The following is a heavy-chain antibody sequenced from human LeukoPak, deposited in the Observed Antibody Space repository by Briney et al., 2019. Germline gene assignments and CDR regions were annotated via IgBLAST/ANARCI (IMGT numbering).Heavy chain of an antibody. CDR1: GGSFSGYY. Sequence: SETLSLTCAVYGGSFSGYYWSWIRQPPGKGLEWIGEINHSGSTNYNPSLKSRVTISVDTSKNQFSLKLSSVTAADTAVYYCARYQDYDRSGYYYTTSNSSYFDYWGQGTLVTVSS. CDR2: INHSGST. CDR3: ARYQDYDRSGYYYTTSNSSYFDY. V-gene: IGHV4-34*01. D-gene: IGHD3-22*01. J-gene: IGHJ4*02.